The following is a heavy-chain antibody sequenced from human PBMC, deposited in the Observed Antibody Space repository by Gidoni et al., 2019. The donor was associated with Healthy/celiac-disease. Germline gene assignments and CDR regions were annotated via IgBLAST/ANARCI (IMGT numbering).Heavy chain of an antibody. V-gene: IGHV1-18*01. J-gene: IGHJ4*02. CDR1: GYTFTSSG. D-gene: IGHD3-22*01. Sequence: QVQLVQSGAEVKKPGASVKVSCKASGYTFTSSGISWVRQAPGQGLEWMGWISAYNGNSNYAQKLQGRVTMTTDTSTSTAYMELRSLRSDDTAVYYCARDLRIPYYYDSSGYFDYWGQGTLVTVSS. CDR3: ARDLRIPYYYDSSGYFDY. CDR2: ISAYNGNS.